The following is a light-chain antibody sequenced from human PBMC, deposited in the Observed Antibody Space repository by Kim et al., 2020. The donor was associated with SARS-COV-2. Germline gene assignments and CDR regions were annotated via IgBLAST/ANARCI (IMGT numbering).Light chain of an antibody. J-gene: IGKJ1*01. Sequence: ASVGDWVTITGRAVQGISTDSSWYPQRPGKVPKLLIYAASALQSGVPSRFSGSVSGTDFTLTISSLRPEDVATYYCQKYSSAPWTFGQGTKVDIK. V-gene: IGKV1-27*01. CDR3: QKYSSAPWT. CDR2: AAS. CDR1: QGISTD.